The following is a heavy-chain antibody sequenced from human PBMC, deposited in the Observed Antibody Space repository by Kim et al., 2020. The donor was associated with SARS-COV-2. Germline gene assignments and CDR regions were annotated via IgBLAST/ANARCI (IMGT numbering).Heavy chain of an antibody. V-gene: IGHV3-11*06. D-gene: IGHD1-26*01. CDR3: ARLSGSHWEGSFDY. J-gene: IGHJ4*02. Sequence: ADSGSGRFTISRDNAKNSLYLQMNRLRAEDTAVYYCARLSGSHWEGSFDYWGQGTLVTVSS.